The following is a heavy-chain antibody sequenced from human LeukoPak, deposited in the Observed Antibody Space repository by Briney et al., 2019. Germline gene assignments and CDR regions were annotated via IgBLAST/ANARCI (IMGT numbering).Heavy chain of an antibody. CDR3: AKDGRYCSGGSCYPIPPFDY. CDR2: ISSSSSYI. J-gene: IGHJ4*02. V-gene: IGHV3-21*01. CDR1: GFTFSSYS. Sequence: GGSLRLSCAASGFTFSSYSMNWVRQAPGKGLEWVSSISSSSSYIYYADSVKGRFTISRDNAKNSLYLQMNSLRAEDTAVYYCAKDGRYCSGGSCYPIPPFDYWGQGTLVTVSS. D-gene: IGHD2-15*01.